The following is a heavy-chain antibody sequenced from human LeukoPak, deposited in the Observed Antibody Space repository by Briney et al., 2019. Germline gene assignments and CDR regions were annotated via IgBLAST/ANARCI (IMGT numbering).Heavy chain of an antibody. J-gene: IGHJ3*02. CDR3: ARDSPFEWDVFGDSFDI. Sequence: SETLSLTCTVSGGSIGSHYWSWIRQSPGKGLEWIGFMHYRGNTNSNPSLRSRVTISMDTSKNQFSLKMSSVTAADTAVYYCARDSPFEWDVFGDSFDIWGQGTVVTVSS. CDR1: GGSIGSHY. V-gene: IGHV4-59*11. CDR2: MHYRGNT. D-gene: IGHD1-26*01.